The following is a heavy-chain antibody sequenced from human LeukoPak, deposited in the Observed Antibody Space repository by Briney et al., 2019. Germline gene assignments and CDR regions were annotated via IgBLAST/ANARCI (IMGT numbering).Heavy chain of an antibody. CDR1: GYTFTGYY. V-gene: IGHV1-2*06. Sequence: ASVKVSCKASGYTFTGYYIRWVRQAPGQGLEWMGRINPNIGATNYAQKFQGRVTMTRDTSISTAYMELSRLRSDDTAVYYCAREVRRQLGDCYYYYMDVWGKGTTVTVSS. CDR2: INPNIGAT. CDR3: AREVRRQLGDCYYYYMDV. D-gene: IGHD6-6*01. J-gene: IGHJ6*03.